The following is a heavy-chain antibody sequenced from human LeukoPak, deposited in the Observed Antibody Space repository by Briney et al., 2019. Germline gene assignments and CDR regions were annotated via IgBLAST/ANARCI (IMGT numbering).Heavy chain of an antibody. CDR3: AKDLGPGSMATSPGFDY. V-gene: IGHV3-9*01. J-gene: IGHJ4*02. D-gene: IGHD5-24*01. CDR1: GFTFDEYA. Sequence: GGSLRLSCAASGFTFDEYAMHWVRQAPGKGLEWVSGISWNSGSIGYADSVKGRFTISRDNAKTSLYLQMNSLRAEDTALYYCAKDLGPGSMATSPGFDYWGQGTLVTVSS. CDR2: ISWNSGSI.